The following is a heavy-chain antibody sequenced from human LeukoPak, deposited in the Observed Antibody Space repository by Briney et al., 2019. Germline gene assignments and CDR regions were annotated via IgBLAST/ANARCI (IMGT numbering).Heavy chain of an antibody. J-gene: IGHJ4*02. D-gene: IGHD3-22*01. CDR1: GGTFSSYA. V-gene: IGHV1-69*13. Sequence: ASVKVSCKASGGTFSSYAISWVRQAPGQGLEWMGGIIPIFGTANYAQKFQGRVTITADESTSTAYMELSSLRSEDTAVYYCARGNNYYDSSGYYGDYWGQGTLVTVSS. CDR3: ARGNNYYDSSGYYGDY. CDR2: IIPIFGTA.